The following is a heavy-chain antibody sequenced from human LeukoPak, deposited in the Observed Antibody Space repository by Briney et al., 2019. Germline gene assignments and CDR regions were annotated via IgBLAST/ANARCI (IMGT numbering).Heavy chain of an antibody. Sequence: SETLSLTCTVSGGSISSYYWSWIRQPPGKGLEWIGYIYYSGSTNYNPSLKSRVTISVDTSKNQFSLKLSSVTAADTAVYYCARDRGGYSSSWYFDYWGQGTLVTVSS. CDR3: ARDRGGYSSSWYFDY. CDR1: GGSISSYY. D-gene: IGHD6-13*01. V-gene: IGHV4-59*01. J-gene: IGHJ4*02. CDR2: IYYSGST.